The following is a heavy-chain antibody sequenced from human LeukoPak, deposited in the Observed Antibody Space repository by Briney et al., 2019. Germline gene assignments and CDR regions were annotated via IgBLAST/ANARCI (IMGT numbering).Heavy chain of an antibody. CDR1: GGSISSNNW. D-gene: IGHD1-26*01. Sequence: SETPSLTCAVSGGSISSNNWWIWVRQSPEKGLEWIGEIYHDGSTNYNPSLKSRVTISIDTSRIHFSLHLSSVTAADTAVYYCARTRYSGSHNSAFDLWGQGTVVTVSS. V-gene: IGHV4-4*02. CDR2: IYHDGST. J-gene: IGHJ3*01. CDR3: ARTRYSGSHNSAFDL.